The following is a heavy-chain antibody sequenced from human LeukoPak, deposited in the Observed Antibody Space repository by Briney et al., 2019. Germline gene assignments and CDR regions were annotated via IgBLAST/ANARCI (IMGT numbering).Heavy chain of an antibody. J-gene: IGHJ4*02. Sequence: ASVKVSCKASGYTFTSYAMHWVRQAPGQRLEWMGWINAGNGNTKYSQKFQGRVTITRDTSASTAYMELSSLRSEDTAVYYSARGITMVRGPLDYWGQGTLVTVSS. CDR3: ARGITMVRGPLDY. CDR1: GYTFTSYA. D-gene: IGHD3-10*01. V-gene: IGHV1-3*01. CDR2: INAGNGNT.